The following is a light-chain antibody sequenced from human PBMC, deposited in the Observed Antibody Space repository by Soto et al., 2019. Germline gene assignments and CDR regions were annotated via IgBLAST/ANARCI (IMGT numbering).Light chain of an antibody. Sequence: QSALTQPASVSGSPGQSITISCTGTSGDVGSYNLVSWYQQHPGKAPKLMIYEVSKRPSGVSNRFSGSKSGNTASLTISGLQAEDEADYYCCSYAGSSTYVFGTGTKLTVL. CDR2: EVS. J-gene: IGLJ1*01. CDR1: SGDVGSYNL. CDR3: CSYAGSSTYV. V-gene: IGLV2-23*02.